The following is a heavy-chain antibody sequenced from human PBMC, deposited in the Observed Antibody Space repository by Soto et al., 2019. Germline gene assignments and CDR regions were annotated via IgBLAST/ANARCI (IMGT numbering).Heavy chain of an antibody. D-gene: IGHD1-26*01. CDR1: GYTFTSYG. CDR3: ARDAAVGLFDY. V-gene: IGHV1-18*01. J-gene: IGHJ4*02. CDR2: INAYNGNT. Sequence: QVQLVRSGAEVKKPGASVKVSCKASGYTFTSYGISWVRQAPGQGLEWMGWINAYNGNTKYAQKLQGRVTMTTDTSTSTAYRELRSLRSDDTAVYYCARDAAVGLFDYWGQGPLVTVSS.